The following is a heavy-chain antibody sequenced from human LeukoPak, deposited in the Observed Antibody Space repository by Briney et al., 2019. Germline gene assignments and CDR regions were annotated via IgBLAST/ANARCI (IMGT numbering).Heavy chain of an antibody. CDR2: TYYRSKWYN. Sequence: SQTLSLTCAISGDSVSSNSAAWNWIRQSPSRGLEWLGRTYYRSKWYNDYAVSVKSRITINPDTSKNQFSLQLNSVTPEDTAVYYCARAQQQLARLNYYYYGMDVWGQGTTVTVSS. V-gene: IGHV6-1*01. D-gene: IGHD6-13*01. J-gene: IGHJ6*02. CDR3: ARAQQQLARLNYYYYGMDV. CDR1: GDSVSSNSAA.